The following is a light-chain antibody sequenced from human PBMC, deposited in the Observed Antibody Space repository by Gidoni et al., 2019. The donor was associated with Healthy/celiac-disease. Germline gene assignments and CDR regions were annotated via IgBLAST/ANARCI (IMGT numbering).Light chain of an antibody. CDR3: QQRSNWVT. J-gene: IGKJ3*01. CDR1: QSVSSY. Sequence: EIVLTQSPATLSLSPGERATLSCSASQSVSSYLAWYQQKPGQAHRLLNYDASNRATGIPARFSGSGSGTDFTLTISSLEPEDFAVYYCQQRSNWVTFGPGTKVDIK. V-gene: IGKV3-11*01. CDR2: DAS.